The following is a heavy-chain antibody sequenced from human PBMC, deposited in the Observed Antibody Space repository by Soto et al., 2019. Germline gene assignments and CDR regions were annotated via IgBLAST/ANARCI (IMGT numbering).Heavy chain of an antibody. V-gene: IGHV1-69*12. J-gene: IGHJ6*02. CDR1: GGTFSTDS. CDR2: IIPMFGTA. Sequence: QVQLVQSGAEVKKPGSSVKVSCKASGGTFSTDSISWVRQAPGQGLEWMGGIIPMFGTANNAQKFQGRVTITAGESTSTAYMELSSLRSEDTAVYFCARAIDGYYGMDVWGQGTTVTVAS. CDR3: ARAIDGYYGMDV.